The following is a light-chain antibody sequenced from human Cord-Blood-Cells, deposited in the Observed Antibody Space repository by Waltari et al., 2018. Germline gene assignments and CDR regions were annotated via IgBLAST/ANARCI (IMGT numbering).Light chain of an antibody. CDR1: SSDVGGYNS. CDR3: SSYTSSSTYV. J-gene: IGLJ1*01. V-gene: IGLV2-14*01. CDR2: EVS. Sequence: QSALTQPASVSGSPGQSITIPCTGTSSDVGGYNSFSWYQQHPGKAPKLMIYEVSNRPSGVSNRFSGSKSGNTASLTISGLQAEDEADYYCSSYTSSSTYVFGTGTKVTVL.